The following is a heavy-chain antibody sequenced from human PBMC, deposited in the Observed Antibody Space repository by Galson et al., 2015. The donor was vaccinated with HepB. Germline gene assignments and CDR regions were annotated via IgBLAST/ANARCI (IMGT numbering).Heavy chain of an antibody. CDR3: ARSVHEGRGGFDP. CDR2: ISYDGSNK. V-gene: IGHV3-30*04. CDR1: GFTFSSYA. Sequence: SLRLSCAASGFTFSSYAMHWVRQAPGKGLEWVAVISYDGSNKYYADSVEGRFTISRDNSKNTQYLQMNSLRAEDTAVYYCARSVHEGRGGFDPWGQGTLVTVSS. D-gene: IGHD1-1*01. J-gene: IGHJ5*02.